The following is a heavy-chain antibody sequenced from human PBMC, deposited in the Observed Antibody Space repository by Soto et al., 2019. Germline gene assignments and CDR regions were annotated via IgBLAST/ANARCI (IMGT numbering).Heavy chain of an antibody. D-gene: IGHD3-3*01. J-gene: IGHJ4*02. CDR1: GFNFDDFA. V-gene: IGHV3-9*01. CDR3: AKDHDEDFGYDLDYFNS. CDR2: ISWEGGSI. Sequence: GGSLGLSCAGSGFNFDDFAMHWVRQAPGKGLEWVSGISWEGGSIGYADSVKGRFIISRDNAKNSLFLQMNSLTAEDTALYYCAKDHDEDFGYDLDYFNSWGQGTQVTVSS.